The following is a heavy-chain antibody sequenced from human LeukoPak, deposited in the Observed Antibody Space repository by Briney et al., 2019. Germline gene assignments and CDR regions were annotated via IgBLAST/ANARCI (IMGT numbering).Heavy chain of an antibody. V-gene: IGHV4-30-2*01. J-gene: IGHJ5*02. Sequence: SEALSLTCAFSGDSISRGAYSWSWIRQPPGKGLEWIRYIFHSWNTYYTPSLKSRVTISVDTSKNQFSLKLTSMTLADTAVYYCAREFWVLIAPGSWLYPWGQGIPVTVSS. D-gene: IGHD7-27*01. CDR1: GDSISRGAYS. CDR3: AREFWVLIAPGSWLYP. CDR2: IFHSWNT.